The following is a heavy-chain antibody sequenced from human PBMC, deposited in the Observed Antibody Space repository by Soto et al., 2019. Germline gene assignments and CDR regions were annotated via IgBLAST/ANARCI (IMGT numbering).Heavy chain of an antibody. D-gene: IGHD1-26*01. V-gene: IGHV4-59*01. Sequence: PSETLSLTCTVSGGSISSYYWSWIRQPPGKGLEWIGYIYYSGSTNYNPSLKSRVTISVDTSKNQFSLKLSSVTAADTAVYYCAQLPTSGSRYYYGMDVWGQGTTVTVSS. J-gene: IGHJ6*02. CDR3: AQLPTSGSRYYYGMDV. CDR2: IYYSGST. CDR1: GGSISSYY.